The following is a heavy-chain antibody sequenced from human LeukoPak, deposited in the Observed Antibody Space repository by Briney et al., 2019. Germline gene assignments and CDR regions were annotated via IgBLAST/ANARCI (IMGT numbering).Heavy chain of an antibody. CDR3: ARDCSRSRCYDLNAFDI. J-gene: IGHJ3*02. CDR2: IKQDGSEK. D-gene: IGHD2-2*01. CDR1: GFTFSNYW. Sequence: GGSLRLSCAVSGFTFSNYWMSWVRQAPGKGLEWVANIKQDGSEKYYVDSVKGRFTIFRDNAKNSLYLQMNSLRAEDTAVYYCARDCSRSRCYDLNAFDIWGQGTVVTVSS. V-gene: IGHV3-7*01.